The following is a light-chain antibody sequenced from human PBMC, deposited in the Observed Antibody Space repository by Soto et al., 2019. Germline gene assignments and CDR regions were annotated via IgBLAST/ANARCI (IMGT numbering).Light chain of an antibody. CDR3: GVWDDSLNGRV. CDR1: SSNIGSNS. J-gene: IGLJ3*02. CDR2: TTN. Sequence: QSVLNQPPSASGTPGQRVTISCSGGSSNIGSNSVDWYQQFPGTAPTLLIYTTNYRPSGVPDRFSCSKSGSSASLVISGLQAEDEADYHCGVWDDSLNGRVFGGGTKLTVL. V-gene: IGLV1-44*01.